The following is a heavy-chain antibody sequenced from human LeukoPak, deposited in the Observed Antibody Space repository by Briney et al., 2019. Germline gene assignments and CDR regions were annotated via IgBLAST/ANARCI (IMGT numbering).Heavy chain of an antibody. V-gene: IGHV4-31*03. D-gene: IGHD5-12*01. CDR1: GGSINSGGYY. J-gene: IGHJ4*01. CDR3: ARLRMRATISAFEF. CDR2: LYYNGSS. Sequence: SQTLSLTCSVSGGSINSGGYYGSWIRQHPGKGLEWIGCLYYNGSSYYDPSLKSRSSISGDTSKNQFSLQLTGVTAADTAIYYCARLRMRATISAFEFWGPGTLVTVSS.